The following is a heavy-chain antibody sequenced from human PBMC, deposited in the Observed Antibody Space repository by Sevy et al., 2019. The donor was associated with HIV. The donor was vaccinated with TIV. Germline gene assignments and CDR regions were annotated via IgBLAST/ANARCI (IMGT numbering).Heavy chain of an antibody. CDR3: ARVTAVADLYFDY. J-gene: IGHJ4*02. CDR1: GFTFSDHY. Sequence: GGSLRLSCAASGFTFSDHYMDWVRQAPGKGLEWVGRIRNKANSHTTEHAASVKGRFTISRDDSKNSLYLQMNSLKTEDTAVYYCARVTAVADLYFDYWGQGTLVTVSS. CDR2: IRNKANSHTT. D-gene: IGHD6-19*01. V-gene: IGHV3-72*01.